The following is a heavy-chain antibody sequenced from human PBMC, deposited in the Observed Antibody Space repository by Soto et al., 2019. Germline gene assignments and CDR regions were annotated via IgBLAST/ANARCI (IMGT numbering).Heavy chain of an antibody. CDR1: GFTFSSYG. CDR3: AKDIEEVVYYYGMDV. Sequence: VQLVESGGGVVQPGESLRLSCVASGFTFSSYGMHWVRQAPGKGLEWVALISYDGNNIYYGDSVKGRFTIFRVNSKNTLFLQMNGLRAEDTAVYYCAKDIEEVVYYYGMDVWGQGTTVTVSS. CDR2: ISYDGNNI. J-gene: IGHJ6*02. V-gene: IGHV3-30*18. D-gene: IGHD1-26*01.